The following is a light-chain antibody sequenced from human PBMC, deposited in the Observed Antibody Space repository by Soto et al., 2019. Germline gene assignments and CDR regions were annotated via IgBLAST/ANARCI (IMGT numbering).Light chain of an antibody. V-gene: IGKV3-20*01. CDR2: DAS. CDR1: QSVNTF. J-gene: IGKJ1*01. Sequence: EILLTQSPATLSLSPGERATLSCRASQSVNTFLAWYQQRPGQAPRLLIFDASYRATGLPDRFRGRGSGTDFTLTISRLEPGDFAVYYCQQYGSSRPWTFGQGTKVDIK. CDR3: QQYGSSRPWT.